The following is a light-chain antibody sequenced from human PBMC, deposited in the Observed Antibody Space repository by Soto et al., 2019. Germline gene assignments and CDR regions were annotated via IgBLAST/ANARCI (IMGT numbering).Light chain of an antibody. CDR1: QRLTTRY. CDR3: HQYGSSPN. CDR2: GAS. Sequence: EIVLTQSPVTLSLLPGERATLSGRPSQRLTTRYLAWYQHKHGQTPRLHIYGASSRATGNPDSFSGSGYGTDFTLTISRLEPEDFAVYSCHQYGSSPNFGQGARLEI. V-gene: IGKV3-20*01. J-gene: IGKJ5*01.